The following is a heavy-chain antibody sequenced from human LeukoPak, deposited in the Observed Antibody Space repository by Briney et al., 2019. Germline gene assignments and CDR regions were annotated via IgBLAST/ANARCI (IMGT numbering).Heavy chain of an antibody. Sequence: GASVKVSCKAFGYTFTSYYMHWVRQAPGQGLEWMGIINPSGGSTSYAQKFQGRVTMTRDTSTSTVYMELSSLRSEDTAVYYCARIAMPRAFDIWGQGTMVTVSS. J-gene: IGHJ3*02. CDR3: ARIAMPRAFDI. D-gene: IGHD2-2*01. V-gene: IGHV1-46*01. CDR1: GYTFTSYY. CDR2: INPSGGST.